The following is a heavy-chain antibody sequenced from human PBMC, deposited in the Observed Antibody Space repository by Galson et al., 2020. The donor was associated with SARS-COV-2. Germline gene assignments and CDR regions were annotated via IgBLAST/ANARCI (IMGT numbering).Heavy chain of an antibody. CDR3: ARHGGGYDILTGSISYWYFDL. J-gene: IGHJ2*01. Sequence: ASETLSLTCTVYGGSISSSSYYWGWIRQPPGKGLEWIGSIYYSGSTYYNPSLKSRVTISVDTSKNQFSLKLSSVNAADTAVYYCARHGGGYDILTGSISYWYFDLWGRGTLVTVSS. D-gene: IGHD3-9*01. V-gene: IGHV4-39*01. CDR2: IYYSGST. CDR1: GGSISSSSYY.